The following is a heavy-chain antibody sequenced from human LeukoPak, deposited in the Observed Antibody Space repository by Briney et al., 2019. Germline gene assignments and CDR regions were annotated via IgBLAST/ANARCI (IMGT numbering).Heavy chain of an antibody. CDR2: INTSGST. CDR1: GVSISTYY. Sequence: SETLSLTCTVSGVSISTYYWSWIRQSAGKGLERIGRINTSGSTKYNPSLNSRVTMSIDKTKNQLSLKVTSVTAADTAVYFCARGRLRGLVASITDYMDVWGKGTTVTVSS. V-gene: IGHV4-4*07. D-gene: IGHD5-12*01. CDR3: ARGRLRGLVASITDYMDV. J-gene: IGHJ6*03.